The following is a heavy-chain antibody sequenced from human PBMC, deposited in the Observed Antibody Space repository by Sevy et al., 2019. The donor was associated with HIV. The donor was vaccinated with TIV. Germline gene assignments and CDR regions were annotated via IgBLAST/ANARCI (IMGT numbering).Heavy chain of an antibody. CDR2: ISAHNGDT. CDR1: GYTFTSYR. CDR3: ARAYCSGGSWYSLAY. V-gene: IGHV1-18*01. D-gene: IGHD2-15*01. Sequence: ASVKVSCKASGYTFTSYRVSWVRQAPGQGLEWMGWISAHNGDTHYAQKFQGRVTMTTDTPTITAYMDLRSLRSDDTAVYYCARAYCSGGSWYSLAYWGQGTLVTVSS. J-gene: IGHJ4*02.